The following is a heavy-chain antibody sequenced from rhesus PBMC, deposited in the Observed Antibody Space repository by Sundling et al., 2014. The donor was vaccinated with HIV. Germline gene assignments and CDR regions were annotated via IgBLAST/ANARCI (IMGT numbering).Heavy chain of an antibody. CDR2: IAGDSAAT. Sequence: QVKLQQWGEGLVKPSETLSLTCGVYGDSISGEYYWTWIRQPPGKGLEWIGYIAGDSAATNYNPSVKNRVTISKDTSKKQFSLRLTSVTAADTAVYYCARGDQSVRYFEFWGQGAPVTVSS. V-gene: IGHV4-73*01. CDR3: ARGDQSVRYFEF. CDR1: GDSISGEYY. J-gene: IGHJ1*01. D-gene: IGHD2-39*01.